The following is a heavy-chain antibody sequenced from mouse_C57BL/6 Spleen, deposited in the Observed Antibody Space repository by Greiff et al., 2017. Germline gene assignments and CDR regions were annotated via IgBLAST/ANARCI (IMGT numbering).Heavy chain of an antibody. CDR2: INPSSGYT. D-gene: IGHD2-3*01. CDR1: GYTFTSYW. V-gene: IGHV1-7*01. J-gene: IGHJ4*01. Sequence: VKLVESGAELAKPGASVKLSCKASGYTFTSYWMHWVKQRPGQGLEWIGYINPSSGYTKYNQKFKDKATLTADKSSSTADRQLSSLTYENSAVYVCARGGDGYYPYYANGYWGQGTSGTVSS. CDR3: ARGGDGYYPYYANGY.